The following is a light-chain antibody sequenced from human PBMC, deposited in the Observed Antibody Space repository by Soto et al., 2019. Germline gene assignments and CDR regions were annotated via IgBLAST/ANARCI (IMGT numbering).Light chain of an antibody. CDR1: SSDVGSYNI. CDR2: EGS. J-gene: IGLJ2*01. Sequence: QSALTQPASVSGSPGQSITISCTGTSSDVGSYNIVSWYQQHPGKAPKLMIYEGSKRPSGVCNRFTGSKSGNTASLTISGLQAEDEADYYCCSYAGSSTLVVFGGGTQLTVL. CDR3: CSYAGSSTLVV. V-gene: IGLV2-23*01.